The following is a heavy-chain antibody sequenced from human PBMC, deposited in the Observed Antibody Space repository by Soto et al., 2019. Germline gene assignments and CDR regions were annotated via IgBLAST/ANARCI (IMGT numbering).Heavy chain of an antibody. Sequence: PSETLSLTCTVSGGSISNSSYLWGWIRQPPGKGLRWFGVFFFSGSSFYTPSLKIRVTTSADTSKTYSSLGLSSVTAADMVFYYCWRIPVSGPIPGFDYWGQGALVTVSS. D-gene: IGHD2-2*01. J-gene: IGHJ4*02. V-gene: IGHV4-39*01. CDR1: GGSISNSSYL. CDR3: WRIPVSGPIPGFDY. CDR2: FFFSGSS.